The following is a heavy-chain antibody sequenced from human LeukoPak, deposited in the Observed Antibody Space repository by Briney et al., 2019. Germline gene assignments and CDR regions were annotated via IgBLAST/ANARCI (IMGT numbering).Heavy chain of an antibody. CDR1: GYTFSTYD. V-gene: IGHV1-8*01. D-gene: IGHD6-19*01. J-gene: IGHJ5*02. CDR2: MNPNSGNT. Sequence: ASVKVSGKASGYTFSTYDINWVRQATGQGLEWMGWMNPNSGNTGYTQKFQGRVTMTRNTSISTAYMELSSLRSEDTAVYYCARGRGSGHKENWFDPWGQGTLVTVSS. CDR3: ARGRGSGHKENWFDP.